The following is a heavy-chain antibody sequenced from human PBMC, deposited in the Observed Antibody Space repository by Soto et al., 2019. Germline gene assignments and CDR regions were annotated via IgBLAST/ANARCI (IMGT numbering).Heavy chain of an antibody. Sequence: PSETLSLTCNASGGSITSSGSAWGWIRQSPGKGLEWIGTIDYSGNIYYIPSLKSRITISVDTSKKQISLKLSSVTAAVTAVYYCARHIHNQGFEYYFDSWGQGTLVTVSS. CDR2: IDYSGNI. J-gene: IGHJ4*02. CDR3: ARHIHNQGFEYYFDS. D-gene: IGHD1-1*01. V-gene: IGHV4-39*01. CDR1: GGSITSSGSA.